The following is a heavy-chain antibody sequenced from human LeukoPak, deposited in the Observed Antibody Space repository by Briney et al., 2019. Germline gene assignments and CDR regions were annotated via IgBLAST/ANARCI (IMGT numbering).Heavy chain of an antibody. V-gene: IGHV3-9*01. J-gene: IGHJ4*02. CDR1: GFTFDDYA. CDR3: AREGYSGYDTYFDY. D-gene: IGHD5-12*01. Sequence: PGRSLRLSCAASGFTFDDYAMHWVRQAPGKGLEWVSGISWNSGSIGYADSVKGRFTISRDNAKNSLYLQMNSLRAEDTAVYYCAREGYSGYDTYFDYWGQGTLVTVSS. CDR2: ISWNSGSI.